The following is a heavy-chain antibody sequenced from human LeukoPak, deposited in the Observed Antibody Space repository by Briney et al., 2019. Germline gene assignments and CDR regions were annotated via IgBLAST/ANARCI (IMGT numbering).Heavy chain of an antibody. V-gene: IGHV4-39*07. Sequence: PSETLSLTCTVSGGSISSSSYYWGWIRQPPGNRLEWIGRIYYSGSTYYNPSLKSRVTISVDTSKNQFSLKLSSVTAADTAVYYCARENYVWGSYRPKNAFDIWGQGTMVTVSS. CDR3: ARENYVWGSYRPKNAFDI. J-gene: IGHJ3*02. CDR2: IYYSGST. CDR1: GGSISSSSYY. D-gene: IGHD3-16*02.